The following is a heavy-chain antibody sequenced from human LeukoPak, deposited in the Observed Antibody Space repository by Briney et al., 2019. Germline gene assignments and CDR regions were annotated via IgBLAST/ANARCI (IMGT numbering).Heavy chain of an antibody. D-gene: IGHD3-22*01. CDR3: ARVLAVDYYDSSGYYLDY. J-gene: IGHJ4*02. CDR1: GYTFTGYY. Sequence: GASVKVSCKASGYTFTGYYMHWVRQAPGQGLEWMGWINPNSGGTNYAQKFQGRVTMTRDTSISTAYMELSRLRSDDTAVYYCARVLAVDYYDSSGYYLDYWGRGTLVTVSS. V-gene: IGHV1-2*02. CDR2: INPNSGGT.